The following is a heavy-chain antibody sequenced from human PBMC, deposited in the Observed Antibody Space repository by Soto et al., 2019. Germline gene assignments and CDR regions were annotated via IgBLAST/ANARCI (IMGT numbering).Heavy chain of an antibody. CDR1: GYTFTGYY. Sequence: ASVKVSCKASGYTFTGYYMHWVRQAPGQGLEWMGWINPNSGGTNYAQKFQGWVTMTRDTSISTAYMELSRLRSDDTAVYYCARDEGIQLWSTGGHYYGMDVWGQGTTVTVSS. D-gene: IGHD5-18*01. V-gene: IGHV1-2*04. J-gene: IGHJ6*02. CDR2: INPNSGGT. CDR3: ARDEGIQLWSTGGHYYGMDV.